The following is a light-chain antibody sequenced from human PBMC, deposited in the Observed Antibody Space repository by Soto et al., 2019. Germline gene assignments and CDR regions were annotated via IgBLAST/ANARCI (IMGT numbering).Light chain of an antibody. J-gene: IGKJ4*01. Sequence: DIVMTQTPPSLPVNPGDPASISCSSSQSFLHINGYTYLHWSLQEPGQSPHLLMYWISNHLSRVPVKFRVSASGGSFTLKIRMVDAPDVMDFCCMHSTQSLLVGGPKVEIK. CDR2: WIS. CDR3: MHSTQSL. CDR1: QSFLHINGYTY. V-gene: IGKV2-28*01.